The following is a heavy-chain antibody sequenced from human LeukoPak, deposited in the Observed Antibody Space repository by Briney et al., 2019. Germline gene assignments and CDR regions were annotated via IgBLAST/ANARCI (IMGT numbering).Heavy chain of an antibody. Sequence: PSETLSLTCTVSGGSISGYYWSWIRQSPGKGLEWIAYICNSGSTNYNPSLQSRVTISVDTSKNQFSLNLSSVTAADTAVYYCARYGSGTYPRFDYWGQGTLVTVSS. CDR2: ICNSGST. J-gene: IGHJ4*02. D-gene: IGHD3-10*01. CDR3: ARYGSGTYPRFDY. CDR1: GGSISGYY. V-gene: IGHV4-59*08.